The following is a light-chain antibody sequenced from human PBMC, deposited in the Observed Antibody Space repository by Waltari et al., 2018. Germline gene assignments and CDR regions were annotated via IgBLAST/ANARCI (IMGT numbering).Light chain of an antibody. Sequence: DIQMTQSPSSLSASIGDSVTITCRASRSINVFLHWYQQKPGKAPNLLIHAATRLQSGAPSRVSCTGSGTDFTFTISNLQPEDFATYYCQQSYDFPYTFGQGTNLEIK. V-gene: IGKV1-39*01. J-gene: IGKJ2*01. CDR2: AAT. CDR3: QQSYDFPYT. CDR1: RSINVF.